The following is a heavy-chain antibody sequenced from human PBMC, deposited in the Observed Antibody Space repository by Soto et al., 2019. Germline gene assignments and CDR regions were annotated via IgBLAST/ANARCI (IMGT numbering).Heavy chain of an antibody. CDR1: GFTFSDYY. J-gene: IGHJ6*02. D-gene: IGHD2-21*02. CDR2: ISSSGSTI. Sequence: PGGSLRLSCAASGFTFSDYYMSWIRQAPGKGLEWVSYISSSGSTIYCADSVKGRFTISRDNAKNSLYLQMNSLRAEDTAVYYCARESLAYCGGDCYNGMDVWGQGTTVTVSS. V-gene: IGHV3-11*01. CDR3: ARESLAYCGGDCYNGMDV.